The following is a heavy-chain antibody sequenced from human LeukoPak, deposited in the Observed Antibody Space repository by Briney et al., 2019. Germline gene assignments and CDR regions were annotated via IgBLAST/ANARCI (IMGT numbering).Heavy chain of an antibody. V-gene: IGHV3-23*01. CDR2: ISGSASNT. D-gene: IGHD3-22*01. CDR3: ARSFSYYYDSSGYYIDAFDI. Sequence: GGSLRLSCAASGFTFSSYAMSWVRQAPGKGLVWVSSISGSASNTHYADSVKGRFTISRDNAKNSLYLQMNSLRAEDTAVYYCARSFSYYYDSSGYYIDAFDIWGQGTMVTVSS. CDR1: GFTFSSYA. J-gene: IGHJ3*02.